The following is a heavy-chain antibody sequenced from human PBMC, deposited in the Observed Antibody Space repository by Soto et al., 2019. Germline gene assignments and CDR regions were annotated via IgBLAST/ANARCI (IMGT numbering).Heavy chain of an antibody. CDR3: AKDSYYGSGTY. Sequence: EVQLLESGGGLVQPGGSLRLSCAASGFTFSSYAMSWVRQAPGKGLEWVSSITGSAATTYYADAVKGRFTLSRDNSKNTLYLQMNRLRAEDTAVYYCAKDSYYGSGTYWGQGTMVTVSS. J-gene: IGHJ4*02. D-gene: IGHD3-10*01. CDR2: ITGSAATT. CDR1: GFTFSSYA. V-gene: IGHV3-23*01.